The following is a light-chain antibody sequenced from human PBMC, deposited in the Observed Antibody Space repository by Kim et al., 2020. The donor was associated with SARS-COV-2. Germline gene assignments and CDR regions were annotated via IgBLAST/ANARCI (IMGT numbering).Light chain of an antibody. CDR3: QQRTSWL. Sequence: RSLSPGSRATSSYRTSQSVSSYFDWYQERPSQAPRLLIYDTSRGATGTPARFSGRGSGTDFTLTISSLESEDSAIYYCQQRTSWLFGQGTKLEI. J-gene: IGKJ2*01. V-gene: IGKV3-11*01. CDR1: QSVSSY. CDR2: DTS.